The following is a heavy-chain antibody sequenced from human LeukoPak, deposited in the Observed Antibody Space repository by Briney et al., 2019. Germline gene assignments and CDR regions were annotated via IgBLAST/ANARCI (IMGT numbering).Heavy chain of an antibody. V-gene: IGHV3-53*01. CDR3: ARDQEGGAFSSGLGY. CDR2: IYSGGTT. CDR1: GFTFSIYA. D-gene: IGHD6-19*01. Sequence: GGSLRLSCAASGFTFSIYAMHWVRQAPGKGLEWVSFIYSGGTTYFADSVKGRFTISGDTSKNMLYLQMTSLRAEDTAVYYCARDQEGGAFSSGLGYWGQGTLVTVSS. J-gene: IGHJ4*02.